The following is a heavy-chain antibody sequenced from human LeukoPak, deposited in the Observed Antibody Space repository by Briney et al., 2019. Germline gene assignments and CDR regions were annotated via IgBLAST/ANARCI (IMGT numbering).Heavy chain of an antibody. V-gene: IGHV3-7*01. CDR1: GFTFSNAW. CDR2: IKQDGSEK. J-gene: IGHJ4*02. CDR3: ARDLDPSSSPFPYYFDY. Sequence: GGSLRLSCAASGFTFSNAWMSWVRQAPGKGLEWVANIKQDGSEKYYVDSVKGRFTISRDNAKNSLYLQMNSLRAVDTAVYYCARDLDPSSSPFPYYFDYWGQGTLVTVSS. D-gene: IGHD6-6*01.